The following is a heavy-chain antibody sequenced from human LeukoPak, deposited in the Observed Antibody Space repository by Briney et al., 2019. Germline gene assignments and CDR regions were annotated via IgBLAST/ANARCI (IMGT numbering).Heavy chain of an antibody. J-gene: IGHJ5*02. Sequence: SVKVSCKASGDTFTSYAISWVRQAPGQGLEWMGGIIAIIGTANYAQKLQGRVTITADKSTSTAYMELSSLRSEDTAVYYCAIFSGGWTVGDNWFYPWGQGTLVTVSS. CDR1: GDTFTSYA. D-gene: IGHD1-26*01. V-gene: IGHV1-69*06. CDR3: AIFSGGWTVGDNWFYP. CDR2: IIAIIGTA.